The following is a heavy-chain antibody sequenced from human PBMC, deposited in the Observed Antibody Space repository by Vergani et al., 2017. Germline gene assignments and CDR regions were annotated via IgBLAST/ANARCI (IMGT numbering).Heavy chain of an antibody. CDR1: GFTFSSYG. Sequence: VQMVESGGGLVKPGGSLRLSCVASGFTFSSYGMHWVRQAPGKGLEWVAFIRYDGSNKYYADSVKGRFTISRDNSKNTLYLQMNSLRAEDTAVYYCAKRDRYYDILTGYYNYCMDVWGQGTTVTVSS. J-gene: IGHJ6*02. V-gene: IGHV3-30*02. CDR3: AKRDRYYDILTGYYNYCMDV. CDR2: IRYDGSNK. D-gene: IGHD3-9*01.